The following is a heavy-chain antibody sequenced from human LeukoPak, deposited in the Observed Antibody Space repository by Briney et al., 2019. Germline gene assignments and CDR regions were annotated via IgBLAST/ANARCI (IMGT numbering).Heavy chain of an antibody. CDR3: AKGPARYFDWLSS. J-gene: IGHJ4*02. D-gene: IGHD3-9*01. Sequence: GGSLRLSCAASGFTFDDYAMHWARQAPGKGLEWVSGITWNSGSIVYADSVKGRFTISRDNAENSLYLQMNSLRAEDTAFYYCAKGPARYFDWLSSWGQGTLVTVSS. CDR2: ITWNSGSI. V-gene: IGHV3-9*01. CDR1: GFTFDDYA.